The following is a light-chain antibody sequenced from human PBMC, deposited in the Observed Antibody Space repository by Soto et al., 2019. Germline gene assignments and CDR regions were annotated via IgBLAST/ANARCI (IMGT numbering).Light chain of an antibody. CDR3: LQALQTPMYT. V-gene: IGKV2-28*01. Sequence: DVVMTQSPLSLPVTPGEPASISCRSSQSLLNSNGYTYLDWYLQKPGQSPQLLIYLGSNRSSGVATRFSGSGAGTDYILTISRVEAEDVGVYYCLQALQTPMYTFGQGTKLEIK. CDR2: LGS. J-gene: IGKJ2*01. CDR1: QSLLNSNGYTY.